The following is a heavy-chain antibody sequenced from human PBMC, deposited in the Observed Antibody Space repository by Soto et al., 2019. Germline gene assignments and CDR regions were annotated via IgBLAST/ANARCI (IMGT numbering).Heavy chain of an antibody. CDR3: AKGLSGSGWFDP. Sequence: EVQLLESGGGLVQPGGSLRLSCAASGFTFSSYAMSWVRQAPGKGLEWVSAISGTGGSTYYADSVKGRFTISRDNSKNPLYLQMNSLRAEDTAVYYGAKGLSGSGWFDPWGQGTLVTVSS. CDR2: ISGTGGST. J-gene: IGHJ5*02. V-gene: IGHV3-23*01. CDR1: GFTFSSYA. D-gene: IGHD3-22*01.